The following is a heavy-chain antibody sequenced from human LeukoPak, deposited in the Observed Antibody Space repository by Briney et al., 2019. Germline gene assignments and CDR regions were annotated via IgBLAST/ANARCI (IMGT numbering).Heavy chain of an antibody. CDR1: GGSISSGSYY. Sequence: TLSLTCTVSGGSISSGSYYWSWIRQPAGKGLEWIGRIYTSGSTNYNPSLKSRVTISVDTSKNQFSLKLSSVTAADTAVYYCARDHYYYDSSGYPKGYFQHWGQGTLVTVSS. CDR2: IYTSGST. D-gene: IGHD3-22*01. CDR3: ARDHYYYDSSGYPKGYFQH. J-gene: IGHJ1*01. V-gene: IGHV4-61*02.